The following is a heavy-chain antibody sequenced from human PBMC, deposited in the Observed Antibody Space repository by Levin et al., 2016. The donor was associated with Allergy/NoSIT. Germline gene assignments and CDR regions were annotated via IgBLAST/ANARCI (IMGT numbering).Heavy chain of an antibody. CDR1: GFTFSSYS. J-gene: IGHJ4*02. Sequence: GGSLRLSCAASGFTFSSYSMNWVRQAPGKGLEWVSSISSSSSYIYYADSVKGRFTISRDNAKNSLYLQMNSLRAEDTAVYYCARDITMIVEGEFDYWGQGTLVTVSS. CDR3: ARDITMIVEGEFDY. D-gene: IGHD3-22*01. CDR2: ISSSSSYI. V-gene: IGHV3-21*01.